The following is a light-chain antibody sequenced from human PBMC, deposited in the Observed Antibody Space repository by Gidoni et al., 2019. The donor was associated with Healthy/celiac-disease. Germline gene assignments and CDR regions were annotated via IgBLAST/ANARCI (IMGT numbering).Light chain of an antibody. J-gene: IGKJ2*01. V-gene: IGKV3-20*01. CDR3: QQYGSSPPYT. CDR1: QSVSSSY. Sequence: ETVLTQSPDTLSLSPGARATLPCRASQSVSSSYLAWYQQKPGQAPRLLIYGASSRATGIPDRFSGSGSGTDFTLTISRLEPEDFAVYYCQQYGSSPPYTFGQGTKLEIK. CDR2: GAS.